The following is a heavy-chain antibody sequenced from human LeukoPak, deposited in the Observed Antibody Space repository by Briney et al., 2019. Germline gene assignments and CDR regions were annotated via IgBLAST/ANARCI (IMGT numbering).Heavy chain of an antibody. V-gene: IGHV4-39*01. CDR1: AGSISSSSSYY. D-gene: IGHD3-10*01. J-gene: IGHJ4*02. CDR3: ARLGLLGGPLDY. Sequence: SETLSLSCTVSAGSISSSSSYYWGWIRQPPGKGLEWIGSIYYSGSSYYNPSLKSRITMSVDTSKSQFSLRLKSVTAADTAVYYCARLGLLGGPLDYWGQGILVTVSA. CDR2: IYYSGSS.